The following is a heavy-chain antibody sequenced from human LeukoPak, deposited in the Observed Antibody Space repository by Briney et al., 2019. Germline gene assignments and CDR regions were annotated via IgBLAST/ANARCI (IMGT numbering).Heavy chain of an antibody. Sequence: SVKVSCKASGYTFTSNYIHWVRQAPGQGLEWMGGIIPIFGTANYAQKFQGRVTITADESTSTAYMELSSLRSEDTAVYYCARASNRDYFDYWGQGTLVTVSS. J-gene: IGHJ4*02. CDR2: IIPIFGTA. CDR1: GYTFTSNY. V-gene: IGHV1-69*13. CDR3: ARASNRDYFDY. D-gene: IGHD5-24*01.